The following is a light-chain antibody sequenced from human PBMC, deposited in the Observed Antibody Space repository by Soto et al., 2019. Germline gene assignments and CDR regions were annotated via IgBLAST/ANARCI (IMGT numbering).Light chain of an antibody. J-gene: IGLJ2*01. CDR1: ALPKKY. CDR3: YSTDSSGNHSWV. Sequence: SYELTQPPSVSVSPGQTARITCSGDALPKKYAYWYQQKSGQAPVLVIYEDSKRPSGIPERFSASSSGTMATLTISGAQVEDEADYYCYSTDSSGNHSWVFGGGTKVTVL. V-gene: IGLV3-10*01. CDR2: EDS.